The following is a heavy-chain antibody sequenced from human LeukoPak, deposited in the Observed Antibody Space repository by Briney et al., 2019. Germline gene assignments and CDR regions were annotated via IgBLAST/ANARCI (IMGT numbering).Heavy chain of an antibody. Sequence: SQTLSLTCAISGDSVSSNSAAWNWNRQSPSRGLEWLGRTYYRSKWYNDYAVSVKSRITINPDTSKNQFSLQLNSVTPEDTAVYYCARVSSYGSGSIYSTFYYGMDVRGKGTTVTVSS. CDR2: TYYRSKWYN. J-gene: IGHJ6*04. CDR3: ARVSSYGSGSIYSTFYYGMDV. CDR1: GDSVSSNSAA. D-gene: IGHD3-10*01. V-gene: IGHV6-1*01.